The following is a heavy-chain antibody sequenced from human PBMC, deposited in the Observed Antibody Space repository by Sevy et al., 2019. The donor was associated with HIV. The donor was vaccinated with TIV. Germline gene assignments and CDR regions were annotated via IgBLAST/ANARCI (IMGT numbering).Heavy chain of an antibody. CDR3: AFTKGVFGVVMTSFFFDY. Sequence: ASVKVSCQASGYSFTSYGITWVRQAPGQGLEWMGWISAYNGNTNYAREFQGRLTMTTDTSTNTVYMDLRSLRSDDTAVYYCAFTKGVFGVVMTSFFFDYWGQGTPVTVSS. CDR1: GYSFTSYG. V-gene: IGHV1-18*01. CDR2: ISAYNGNT. J-gene: IGHJ4*02. D-gene: IGHD3-3*01.